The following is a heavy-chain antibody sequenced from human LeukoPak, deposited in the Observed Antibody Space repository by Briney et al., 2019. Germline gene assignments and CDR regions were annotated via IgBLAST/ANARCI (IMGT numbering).Heavy chain of an antibody. D-gene: IGHD6-19*01. CDR2: VNPNSGDR. CDR1: GYTFTGHY. CDR3: AREGWDQRDTAAFDH. Sequence: ASVKVSCKASGYTFTGHYMHWARQAPGQGLEWMGWVNPNSGDRNSAQKFQGRVTMTRDTSISTVYMELSRLGPDDTAVYYCAREGWDQRDTAAFDHWGQGTLVTVSS. V-gene: IGHV1-2*02. J-gene: IGHJ4*02.